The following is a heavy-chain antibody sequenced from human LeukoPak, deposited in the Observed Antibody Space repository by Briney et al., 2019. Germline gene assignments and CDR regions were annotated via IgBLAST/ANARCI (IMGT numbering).Heavy chain of an antibody. J-gene: IGHJ4*02. CDR1: GGTFSSYA. V-gene: IGHV1-69*13. Sequence: SVKVSCKASGGTFSSYAISWVRQAPGQGLEWMGGIIPIFGAANYAQKFQGRVTITADESTSTAYMELSSLRSEDTAVYYCARVVLGYCSSTSCSNFDYWGQGTLVTVSS. D-gene: IGHD2-2*01. CDR2: IIPIFGAA. CDR3: ARVVLGYCSSTSCSNFDY.